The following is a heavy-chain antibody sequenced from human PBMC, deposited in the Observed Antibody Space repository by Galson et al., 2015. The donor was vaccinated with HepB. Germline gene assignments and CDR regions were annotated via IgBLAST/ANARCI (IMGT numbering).Heavy chain of an antibody. CDR1: GYTFTGYY. D-gene: IGHD4-17*01. Sequence: SVKVSCKASGYTFTGYYIHWVRQAPGQGLEWMGWINPYSGDTNYAQNFQGRVTMTRDTSINTSYMELSSLRAEDTAVYYCARSPFSLRYGDYAFDYWGQGTLVTVSS. J-gene: IGHJ4*02. V-gene: IGHV1-2*02. CDR3: ARSPFSLRYGDYAFDY. CDR2: INPYSGDT.